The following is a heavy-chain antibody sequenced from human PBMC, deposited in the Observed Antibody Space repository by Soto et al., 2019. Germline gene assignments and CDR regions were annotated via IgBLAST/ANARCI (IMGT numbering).Heavy chain of an antibody. D-gene: IGHD4-17*01. CDR3: VKMQDLSTVTIFDY. CDR1: GFTFSSYA. Sequence: GGSLRLSCVASGFTFSSYAMSWVRQAPGKGLQWVSGISGSGGNIYYADSVKGRFTISRDNFKKTLYLQVITLRAEDTAVYFCVKMQDLSTVTIFDYWGQGTLVTVSS. V-gene: IGHV3-23*01. CDR2: ISGSGGNI. J-gene: IGHJ4*02.